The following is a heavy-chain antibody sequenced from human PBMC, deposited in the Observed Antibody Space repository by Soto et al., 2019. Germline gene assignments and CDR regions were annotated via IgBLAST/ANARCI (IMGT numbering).Heavy chain of an antibody. CDR1: DVSISITDW. CDR2: IYLHGTT. D-gene: IGHD1-20*01. V-gene: IGHV4-4*02. CDR3: ARGHTYTWHY. J-gene: IGHJ4*02. Sequence: SETLSLTCTVSDVSISITDWCWSCVRQPPGKGLEWIGEIYLHGTTKYSPSLESRVTVSADTSNNQFSLRLSSVTAADTAVYYCARGHTYTWHYWSQGTLVTVSS.